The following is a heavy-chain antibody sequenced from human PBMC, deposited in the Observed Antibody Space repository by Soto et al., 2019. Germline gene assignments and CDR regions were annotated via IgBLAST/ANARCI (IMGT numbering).Heavy chain of an antibody. CDR1: GFTFSSYA. D-gene: IGHD6-19*01. J-gene: IGHJ4*02. CDR3: AKDGAGTRDFDY. Sequence: GGSLRLSCAASGFTFSSYAMSWVRQAPGKGLEWVSAISGSGGNTYYADSVKGRFTISRDNSKNTLYLQMNSLRAEDTAVYYCAKDGAGTRDFDYWGQGTLVTVSS. CDR2: ISGSGGNT. V-gene: IGHV3-23*01.